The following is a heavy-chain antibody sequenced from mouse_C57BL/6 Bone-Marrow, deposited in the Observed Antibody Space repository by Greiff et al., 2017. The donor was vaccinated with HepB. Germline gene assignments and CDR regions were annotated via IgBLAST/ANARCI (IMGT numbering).Heavy chain of an antibody. Sequence: EVKLEESGGGLVQPGGSLKLSCAASGFTFSDYGMAWVRQAPRKGPEWVAFISNLAYSIYYADTVTGRFTMSRENAKNTLYLEMSSLRSEDTAMYYGARQDYYGSSHWYFDVWGTGTTVTVSS. CDR1: GFTFSDYG. V-gene: IGHV5-15*04. CDR3: ARQDYYGSSHWYFDV. J-gene: IGHJ1*03. D-gene: IGHD1-1*01. CDR2: ISNLAYSI.